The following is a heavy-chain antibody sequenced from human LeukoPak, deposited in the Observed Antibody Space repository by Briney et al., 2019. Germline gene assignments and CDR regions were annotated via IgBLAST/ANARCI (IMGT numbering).Heavy chain of an antibody. CDR3: ARVLGSSSSQPFDY. Sequence: PSETLSLTCAVYGGSFSGYYWGWIRQPPGKVLEWIGSINYSGSTFYNPSLKSRVTISVDTSKNQFSLKLRSVTAADTAVYYCARVLGSSSSQPFDYWGQGALVTVSS. D-gene: IGHD6-6*01. CDR1: GGSFSGYY. CDR2: INYSGST. J-gene: IGHJ4*02. V-gene: IGHV4-34*01.